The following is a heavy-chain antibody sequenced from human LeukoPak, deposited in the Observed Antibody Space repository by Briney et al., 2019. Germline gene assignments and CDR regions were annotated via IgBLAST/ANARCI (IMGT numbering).Heavy chain of an antibody. V-gene: IGHV1-18*01. CDR3: ATTLGVVVS. D-gene: IGHD2-21*01. CDR1: GYTFTSYG. J-gene: IGHJ5*02. CDR2: ISAYNGNT. Sequence: GASLKVSCKASGYTFTSYGISWVRQAPREGLEWMGWISAYNGNTNYAQKLQGRVTMTTDTSTSTAYVELRSLRSDDTAVYYCATTLGVVVSWGQGTLVTVSS.